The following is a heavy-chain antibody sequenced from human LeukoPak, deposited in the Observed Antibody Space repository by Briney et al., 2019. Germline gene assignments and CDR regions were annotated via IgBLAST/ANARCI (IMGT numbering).Heavy chain of an antibody. V-gene: IGHV3-74*01. J-gene: IGHJ4*02. D-gene: IGHD5-24*01. CDR2: INSDGGST. CDR1: GFTFKSYA. Sequence: GGSLRLSCAASGFTFKSYAMSWVRQAPGKGLVWVSRINSDGGSTSYADSVKGRFTISRDNAKNTLYLQMNSLRAEDTAVYYCARRIQGMAPYYFDYWGQGTLVTVSS. CDR3: ARRIQGMAPYYFDY.